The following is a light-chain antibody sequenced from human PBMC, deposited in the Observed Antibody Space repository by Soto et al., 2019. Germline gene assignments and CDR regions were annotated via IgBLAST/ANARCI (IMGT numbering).Light chain of an antibody. CDR3: QQRSNGPLFT. V-gene: IGKV3-11*01. CDR2: DAS. CDR1: QSIGSN. Sequence: EIVLTQSPATLSLSPGERATLSCRASQSIGSNLAWYQQKPGQAPRLLIYDASNRATGIPAMFSGKGSGTGFTLTISSLEPEDFAVYYCQQRSNGPLFTFGPGTRVDIK. J-gene: IGKJ3*01.